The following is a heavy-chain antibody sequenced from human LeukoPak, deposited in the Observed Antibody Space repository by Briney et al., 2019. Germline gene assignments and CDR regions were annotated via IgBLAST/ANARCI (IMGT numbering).Heavy chain of an antibody. D-gene: IGHD1-26*01. CDR3: AKDPGPSGRYWYFDL. V-gene: IGHV3-23*01. CDR2: ISGSGGST. Sequence: GGSLRLSCAASGFTFSSYGMHWVRQAPGKGLEWVSAISGSGGSTYDADSVKGRFIISRDNSKNTLYLQMNSLRAEDTAVYYCAKDPGPSGRYWYFDLWGRGTLVTVSS. J-gene: IGHJ2*01. CDR1: GFTFSSYG.